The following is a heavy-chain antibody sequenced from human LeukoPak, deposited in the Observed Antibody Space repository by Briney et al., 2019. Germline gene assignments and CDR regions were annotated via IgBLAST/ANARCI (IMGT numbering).Heavy chain of an antibody. CDR3: ARDTGDGYNSFAFDI. CDR2: IYYSGST. V-gene: IGHV4-39*02. J-gene: IGHJ3*02. Sequence: PSETLSLTCTVSGGSISSSSYYWGWIRQPPGKGLEWIGSIYYSGSTYYNPSLKSRVTISVDTSKNQFSMKLSSVTAADTAVYYCARDTGDGYNSFAFDIWGQGTMVTVSS. D-gene: IGHD5-24*01. CDR1: GGSISSSSYY.